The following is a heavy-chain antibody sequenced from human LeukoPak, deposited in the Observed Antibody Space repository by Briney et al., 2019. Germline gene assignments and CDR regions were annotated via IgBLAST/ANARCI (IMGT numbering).Heavy chain of an antibody. D-gene: IGHD5-18*01. CDR2: INSDGKTT. V-gene: IGHV3-74*01. CDR3: VRLRWDTAMGFDY. J-gene: IGHJ4*02. Sequence: GGSLRLSCAASGLTFSSYWMYWVRQAPGKGLVWVSRINSDGKTTNYADSVKGRFTISRDNAKNTLYLQMNSLRAEDTAVYYCVRLRWDTAMGFDYWGPGSLVTVSS. CDR1: GLTFSSYW.